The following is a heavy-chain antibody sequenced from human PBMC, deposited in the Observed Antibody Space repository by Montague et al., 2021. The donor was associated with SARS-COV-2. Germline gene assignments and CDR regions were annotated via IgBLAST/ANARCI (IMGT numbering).Heavy chain of an antibody. V-gene: IGHV4-34*01. Sequence: SETLSLTCAVYGGSFTGYYWSWIRQPPEKGLEWIGEINQSESTNNNPSLKSRVIISVDTSKNQFSLKLSSVAAADTAVYYCARRGRSVWWVSVSGDLDYWGQGILVIVSS. CDR1: GGSFTGYY. CDR2: INQSEST. J-gene: IGHJ4*02. CDR3: ARRGRSVWWVSVSGDLDY. D-gene: IGHD3-16*01.